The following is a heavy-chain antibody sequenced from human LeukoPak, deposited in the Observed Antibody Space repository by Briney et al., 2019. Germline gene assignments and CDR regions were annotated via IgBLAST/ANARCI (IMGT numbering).Heavy chain of an antibody. CDR1: GYTFTGYY. CDR2: INPNSGGT. CDR3: ATEYYYDSRGANAFDI. J-gene: IGHJ3*02. Sequence: GASVKVSCKASGYTFTGYYMHWVRQAPGQGLEWMGWINPNSGGTNYAQKFQGRVTMTRDTSISTAYMELSRLTSDDTAVYYCATEYYYDSRGANAFDIWGQGTVVTVSS. V-gene: IGHV1-2*02. D-gene: IGHD3-22*01.